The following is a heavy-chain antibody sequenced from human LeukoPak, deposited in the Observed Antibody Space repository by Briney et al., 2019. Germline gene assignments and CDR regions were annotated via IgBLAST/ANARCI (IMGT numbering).Heavy chain of an antibody. CDR1: GGPISNYY. J-gene: IGHJ3*02. Sequence: SETLSLTCTVSGGPISNYYWSWIRQPPGKGLEWIGYIYYSGSTNYNPSLKSRVTISVDTSKNQFSLKLISVTAADTAVYYCARDRFGGYGAFDIWGQGTMVTVSS. V-gene: IGHV4-59*01. CDR2: IYYSGST. CDR3: ARDRFGGYGAFDI. D-gene: IGHD3-22*01.